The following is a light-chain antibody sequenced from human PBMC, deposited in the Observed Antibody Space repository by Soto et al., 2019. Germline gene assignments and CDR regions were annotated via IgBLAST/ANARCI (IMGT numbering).Light chain of an antibody. V-gene: IGLV1-47*01. Sequence: QSVLTQPPSASGTPGQRVTISCSGSSSNIGSTSVYWFQQVPVTAPKLLIYRNNQRPSGVPDRFSGSKSGTSASLAISGLRSEDEADYYCAAWDDSLSGWVFGGGTKLTVL. CDR2: RNN. CDR1: SSNIGSTS. CDR3: AAWDDSLSGWV. J-gene: IGLJ3*02.